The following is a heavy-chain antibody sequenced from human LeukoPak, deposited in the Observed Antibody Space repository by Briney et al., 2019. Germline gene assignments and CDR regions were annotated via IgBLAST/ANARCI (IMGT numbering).Heavy chain of an antibody. CDR1: GGTFSSYA. CDR3: ARDRDSYGSNGMDV. V-gene: IGHV1-69*01. J-gene: IGHJ6*02. CDR2: IIPIFGTA. Sequence: SVKVSCKASGGTFSSYAISWVRQAPGQGLEWMGGIIPIFGTANYAQKFQGRVTITADESTSTAYMELSSLRSEDTAVYYCARDRDSYGSNGMDVWGQGTTVTVSS. D-gene: IGHD5-18*01.